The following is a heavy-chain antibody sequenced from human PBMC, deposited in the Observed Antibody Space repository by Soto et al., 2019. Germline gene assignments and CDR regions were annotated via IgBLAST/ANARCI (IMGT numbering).Heavy chain of an antibody. CDR2: INHGGRV. CDR3: STRAYDTNGYYRFDP. CDR1: GGSFSGHS. V-gene: IGHV4-34*01. Sequence: SETLSLTCAVYGGSFSGHSWTWIRQSPGKGLEWIGDINHGGRVNYSPSLKSRVTISLDTSKNQFSLTLSAVTAADTAMYYCSTRAYDTNGYYRFDPWGQGTLVTVSS. J-gene: IGHJ5*01. D-gene: IGHD3-22*01.